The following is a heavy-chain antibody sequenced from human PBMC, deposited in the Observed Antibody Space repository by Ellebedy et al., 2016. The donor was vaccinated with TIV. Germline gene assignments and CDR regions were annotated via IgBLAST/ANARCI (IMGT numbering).Heavy chain of an antibody. CDR1: GFTFSSSW. Sequence: AGSLRLSXAASGFTFSSSWMSWVRQAPGKGLEWVSAISVSGDRTYYGDSVKGRFTISRDDSKNTLYLQMNSLSAEDTAVYYCAKRLTAAGSGQYYYGMDVWGQGTTVTVSS. CDR2: ISVSGDRT. V-gene: IGHV3-23*01. CDR3: AKRLTAAGSGQYYYGMDV. J-gene: IGHJ6*02. D-gene: IGHD6-13*01.